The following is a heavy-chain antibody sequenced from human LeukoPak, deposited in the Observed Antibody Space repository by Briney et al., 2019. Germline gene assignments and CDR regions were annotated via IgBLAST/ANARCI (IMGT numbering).Heavy chain of an antibody. CDR3: ARGAARMVEIATIISFEY. CDR2: TYYRSKWYN. D-gene: IGHD5-24*01. V-gene: IGHV6-1*01. CDR1: GDSVSSNSAA. J-gene: IGHJ4*02. Sequence: SQTLSLTCAISGDSVSSNSAAWNWIRQSPSRGLEWLGRTYYRSKWYNDYAVSVKSRITINPDTSKNQFSLQLNSVTPVDTAVYYCARGAARMVEIATIISFEYWGQGTLVTVSS.